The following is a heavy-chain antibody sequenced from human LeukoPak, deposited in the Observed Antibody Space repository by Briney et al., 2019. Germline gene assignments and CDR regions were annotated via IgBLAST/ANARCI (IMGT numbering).Heavy chain of an antibody. J-gene: IGHJ5*02. CDR3: ARADFIDAGPYLIGP. Sequence: ASVKVSCKTSGYSFTDYYIHWVRQAPGQGLEWLGWINTKSGRTSSARKFQGRVTMTRDPSITTVYMDMAWLTSDDTAIYFCARADFIDAGPYLIGPWGQGTLVTVSS. CDR1: GYSFTDYY. V-gene: IGHV1-2*02. D-gene: IGHD3-3*01. CDR2: INTKSGRT.